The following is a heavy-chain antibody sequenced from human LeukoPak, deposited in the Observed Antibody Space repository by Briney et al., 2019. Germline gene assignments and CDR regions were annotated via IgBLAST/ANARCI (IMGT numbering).Heavy chain of an antibody. D-gene: IGHD6-6*01. CDR2: ISRHGSTK. Sequence: GGSLRLSCAASGFDFSDHGMHWVRQAPGKGLEWVAVISRHGSTKIYAASVKGRFTISRDNSKNTLYLQMNSLRAEDTAVYYCAKGTIAARPGYYYMDVWGKGTTVTVSS. CDR3: AKGTIAARPGYYYMDV. V-gene: IGHV3-30*18. CDR1: GFDFSDHG. J-gene: IGHJ6*03.